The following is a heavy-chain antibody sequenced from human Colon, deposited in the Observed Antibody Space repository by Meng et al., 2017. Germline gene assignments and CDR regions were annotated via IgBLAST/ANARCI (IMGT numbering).Heavy chain of an antibody. CDR2: ISQSGTT. J-gene: IGHJ4*02. Sequence: QALRQESGPGLAKPSGTLFPSCAASSCSSRSGTWWSWARQPPGKGLEWIGEISQSGTTYYNPSLKSRVTITGDWSKNQFSLNLNSVTAADTALYYCVRQGMTSYSWGYWGQGTLVTVSS. V-gene: IGHV4-4*02. CDR1: SCSSRSGTW. CDR3: VRQGMTSYSWGY. D-gene: IGHD3-9*01.